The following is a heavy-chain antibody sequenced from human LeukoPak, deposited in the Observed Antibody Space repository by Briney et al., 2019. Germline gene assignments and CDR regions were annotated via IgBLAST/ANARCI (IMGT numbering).Heavy chain of an antibody. CDR3: AKGGITMVRGVTRT. Sequence: GGSLRLSCAASGFTFSSYSMNWVRQAPGKGLEWVSSISSSSSYIYYADSVKGRFTISRDNAKNSLYLQMNSLRAEDTAVYYCAKGGITMVRGVTRTGGQGTLVTVSS. CDR2: ISSSSSYI. D-gene: IGHD3-10*01. V-gene: IGHV3-21*04. CDR1: GFTFSSYS. J-gene: IGHJ4*02.